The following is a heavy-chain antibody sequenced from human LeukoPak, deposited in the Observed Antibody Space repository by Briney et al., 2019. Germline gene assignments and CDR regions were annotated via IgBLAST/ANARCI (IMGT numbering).Heavy chain of an antibody. D-gene: IGHD3-22*01. J-gene: IGHJ4*02. V-gene: IGHV4-59*01. CDR2: IYYSGST. CDR1: GGSISSYY. CDR3: ARYYDSSGYYQAFDY. Sequence: PSETLSLTCTVSGGSISSYYWSWIRQPPGKGLEWIGYIYYSGSTNYNPPLKSRVTISVDTSKNQFSLKLSSVTAADTAVYYCARYYDSSGYYQAFDYWGQGTLVTVSS.